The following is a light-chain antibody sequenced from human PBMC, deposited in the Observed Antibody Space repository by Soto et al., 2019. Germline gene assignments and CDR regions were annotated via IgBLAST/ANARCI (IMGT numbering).Light chain of an antibody. CDR1: QSVSSN. CDR3: QQYNNWPPIT. J-gene: IGKJ5*01. CDR2: GAS. V-gene: IGKV3-15*01. Sequence: EIVMTHSPATLSVRPRERATLSCRASQSVSSNLAWYQQKPGQAPRLLIYGASTRATGIPARFSGSGSGTEFTLTISSLQSEDFAVYYCQQYNNWPPITFGQGTRLEIK.